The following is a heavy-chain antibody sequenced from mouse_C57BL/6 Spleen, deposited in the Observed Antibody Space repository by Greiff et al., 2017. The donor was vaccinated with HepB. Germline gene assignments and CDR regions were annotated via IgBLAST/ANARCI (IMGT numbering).Heavy chain of an antibody. CDR2: IWGDGST. D-gene: IGHD1-1*01. V-gene: IGHV2-3*01. J-gene: IGHJ4*01. CDR1: GFSLTSYG. CDR3: ASITTVVARGAMDY. Sequence: QVQLKESGPGLVAPSQSLSITCTVSGFSLTSYGVSWVRQPPGKGLEWLGVIWGDGSTNYHSALISRLTISKVNSKSQVFLKLNSLQTDDTATYYCASITTVVARGAMDYWGQGTSVTVSS.